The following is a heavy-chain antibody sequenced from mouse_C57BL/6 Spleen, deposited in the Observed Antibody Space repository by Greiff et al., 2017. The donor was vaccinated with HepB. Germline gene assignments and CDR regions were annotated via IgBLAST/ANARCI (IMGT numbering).Heavy chain of an antibody. J-gene: IGHJ2*01. CDR3: ARTHER. CDR1: GYTFTSYT. Sequence: QVHVKQSGAELARPGASVKMSCKASGYTFTSYTMHWVKPRPGQGLEWIGYINPSSGYTKYNQKFKDKATLTEDKSSSTAYMQLSSLTSEDSAVYYCARTHERWGQGTTLTVSS. CDR2: INPSSGYT. V-gene: IGHV1-4*01.